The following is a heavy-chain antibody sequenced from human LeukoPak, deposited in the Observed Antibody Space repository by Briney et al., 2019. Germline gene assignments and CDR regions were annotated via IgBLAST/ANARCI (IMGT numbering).Heavy chain of an antibody. Sequence: SETLSLTCTVSGGSISSYYWSWIRQPPGKGLGWIGYIYYSGSTNYNPSLKSRVTISVDTSKNQFSLKLSSVTAADTAVYYCARTNYVPALYYFDYWGQGTLVTVSS. J-gene: IGHJ4*02. CDR3: ARTNYVPALYYFDY. V-gene: IGHV4-59*01. D-gene: IGHD2/OR15-2a*01. CDR1: GGSISSYY. CDR2: IYYSGST.